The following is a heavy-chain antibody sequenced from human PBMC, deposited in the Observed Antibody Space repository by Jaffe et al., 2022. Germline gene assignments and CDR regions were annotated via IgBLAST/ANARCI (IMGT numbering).Heavy chain of an antibody. J-gene: IGHJ6*03. CDR1: GGSFSGYY. V-gene: IGHV4-34*01. Sequence: QVQLQQWGAGLLKPSETLSLTCAVYGGSFSGYYWSWIRQPPGKGLEWIGEINHSGSTNYNPSLKSRVTISVDTSKNQFSLKLSSVTAADTAVYYCARGRTDHYGSGSPFMDVWGKGTTVTVSS. CDR3: ARGRTDHYGSGSPFMDV. D-gene: IGHD3-10*01. CDR2: INHSGST.